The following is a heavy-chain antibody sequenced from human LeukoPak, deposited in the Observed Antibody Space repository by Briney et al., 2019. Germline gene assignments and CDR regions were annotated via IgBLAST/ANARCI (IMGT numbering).Heavy chain of an antibody. CDR3: ARVPSGDAFDI. Sequence: GGSLRLSCAASGFTVSSNYMSWVRQAPGKGLEWVSVIYSGGSTYYADSVKGRFTISRDNSKNTLYLQMNSLRAEDTAVYYGARVPSGDAFDIWGQGTMVTVSS. CDR1: GFTVSSNY. CDR2: IYSGGST. D-gene: IGHD2-2*01. V-gene: IGHV3-66*01. J-gene: IGHJ3*02.